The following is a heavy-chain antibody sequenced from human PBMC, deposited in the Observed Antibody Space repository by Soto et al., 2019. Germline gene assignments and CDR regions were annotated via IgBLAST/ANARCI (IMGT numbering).Heavy chain of an antibody. D-gene: IGHD3-9*01. Sequence: GGSLRLSCAASGFTFSNAWMNWVRQAPGKGLEWVGRIKSKTDGGTTDYAAPVKGRFTISRDDSKNTLYLQMNSLKTEDAAVYYCTTPIRTYYDMLTGSVGSYYYYGMDVWGQGTTVTVSS. CDR2: IKSKTDGGTT. J-gene: IGHJ6*02. V-gene: IGHV3-15*07. CDR3: TTPIRTYYDMLTGSVGSYYYYGMDV. CDR1: GFTFSNAW.